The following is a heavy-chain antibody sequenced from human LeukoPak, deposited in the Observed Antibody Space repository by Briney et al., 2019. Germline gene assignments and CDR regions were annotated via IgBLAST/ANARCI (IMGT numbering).Heavy chain of an antibody. J-gene: IGHJ4*02. D-gene: IGHD3-16*01. CDR3: AKDLAGLKSN. V-gene: IGHV3-30-3*01. Sequence: GRSLRLSCAASGFTFSSYAMHWVRQAPGKGLEWVAVISYDGSNKYYADSVKGRFTISRDNSKNTLYLQMNSLRAEDTAVYYCAKDLAGLKSNWGQGTLVTVSS. CDR2: ISYDGSNK. CDR1: GFTFSSYA.